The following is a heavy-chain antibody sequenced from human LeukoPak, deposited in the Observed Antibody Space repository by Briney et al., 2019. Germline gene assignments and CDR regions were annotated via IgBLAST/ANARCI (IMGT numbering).Heavy chain of an antibody. Sequence: ASVEVSCKASGYTFTGYYMHWLRQAPGQGLEWMGWINPDSGGTKSAQKFQGRVTMTRDTSISTAYMELRRLRSDDTAVYYCARDLEGLERNFDHWGQGTLVTVSP. CDR1: GYTFTGYY. J-gene: IGHJ4*02. CDR2: INPDSGGT. V-gene: IGHV1-2*02. D-gene: IGHD1-1*01. CDR3: ARDLEGLERNFDH.